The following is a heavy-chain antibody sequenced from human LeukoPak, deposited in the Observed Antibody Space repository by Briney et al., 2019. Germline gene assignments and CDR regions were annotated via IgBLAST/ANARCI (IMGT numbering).Heavy chain of an antibody. J-gene: IGHJ4*02. D-gene: IGHD2-15*01. CDR2: ISDSGSTI. CDR1: RFTFRSYK. CDR3: ARVSDIVVVVAATRFFDY. V-gene: IGHV3-48*03. Sequence: GGSLRLSCAASRFTFRSYKMNWVRQAPGKGLEWFSYISDSGSTIYYADSVKGRFTVSRDNAKNSLYRQMNSLSAEDTAVYYCARVSDIVVVVAATRFFDYWGQGTLVTVSS.